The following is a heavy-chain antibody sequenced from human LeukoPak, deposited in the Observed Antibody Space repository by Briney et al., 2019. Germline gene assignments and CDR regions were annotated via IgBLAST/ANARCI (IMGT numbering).Heavy chain of an antibody. J-gene: IGHJ4*02. CDR3: AKASWVSSADAVL. V-gene: IGHV3-23*01. CDR2: LRGDGET. Sequence: GGSLRLSCVPSGFTFSNAMSWVRQAPARGLELVSSLRGDGETFYADSVKGRFTLSRDDSRNTVFLHLNNLRVEDTALYYCAKASWVSSADAVLWGQGTVVTVS. D-gene: IGHD3-10*01. CDR1: GFTFSNA.